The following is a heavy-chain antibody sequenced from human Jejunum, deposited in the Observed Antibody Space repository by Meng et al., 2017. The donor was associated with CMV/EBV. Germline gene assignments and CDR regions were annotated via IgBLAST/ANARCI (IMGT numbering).Heavy chain of an antibody. V-gene: IGHV4-34*01. D-gene: IGHD2-15*01. J-gene: IGHJ4*02. CDR1: GGSVSGHY. Sequence: QGQLHRWAAGLLRPSVTLSLTGVVYGGSVSGHYWSWIRQTPGKGLEWIGEMNPSGVTIYNPSLKGRVTISVDTSKNQFSLKLTSVTAADTALYYCARELGYCSGGNCYGGTFDYWGQGTLVTVSS. CDR3: ARELGYCSGGNCYGGTFDY. CDR2: MNPSGVT.